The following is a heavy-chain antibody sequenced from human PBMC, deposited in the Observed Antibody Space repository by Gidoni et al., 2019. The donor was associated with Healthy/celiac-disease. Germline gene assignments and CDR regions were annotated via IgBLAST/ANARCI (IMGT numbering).Heavy chain of an antibody. CDR3: AIKSRPARAPPYYYGMDV. Sequence: QVQLGQSWAEVKKPGASVEVSCKASGGTFRSYALSWVRQAPGQGLEWMGGIIPIFGTANYAQKFQGRVTITADKSTSTAYMELSSLRSEDTAVYYCAIKSRPARAPPYYYGMDVWGQGTTVTVSS. V-gene: IGHV1-69*06. CDR1: GGTFRSYA. CDR2: IIPIFGTA. J-gene: IGHJ6*02.